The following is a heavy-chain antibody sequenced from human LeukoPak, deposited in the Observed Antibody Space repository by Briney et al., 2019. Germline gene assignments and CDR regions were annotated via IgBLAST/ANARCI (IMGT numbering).Heavy chain of an antibody. J-gene: IGHJ6*03. Sequence: ASVKVSCKASGYTFTGYYMHWVRQAPGQGLEWMGGIIPIFGTANYAQKFQGRVTITADESTSTAYMELSSLRSEDTAVYYCARTPYYYYYMDVWGKGTTVTVSS. CDR2: IIPIFGTA. CDR1: GYTFTGYY. V-gene: IGHV1-69*13. CDR3: ARTPYYYYYMDV.